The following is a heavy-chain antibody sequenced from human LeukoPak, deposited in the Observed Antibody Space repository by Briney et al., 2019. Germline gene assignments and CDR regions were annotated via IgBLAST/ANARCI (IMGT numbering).Heavy chain of an antibody. CDR3: ARGLAWFGDSDY. CDR2: MNPNSGNT. J-gene: IGHJ4*02. Sequence: ASVKVSCKASGYTFTSYDINWVRQATGQGLEWMGWMNPNSGNTGYAQKFQGRVTMTRNTSISTAYMELSSLRSEDTAVYYCARGLAWFGDSDYWGQGTLVTVSS. D-gene: IGHD3-10*01. CDR1: GYTFTSYD. V-gene: IGHV1-8*01.